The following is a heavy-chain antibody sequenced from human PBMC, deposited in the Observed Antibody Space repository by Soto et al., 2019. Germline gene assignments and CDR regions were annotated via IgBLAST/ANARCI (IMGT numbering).Heavy chain of an antibody. J-gene: IGHJ4*02. V-gene: IGHV3-30*18. Sequence: QVQLVESGGGVVQPGRSLRLSCAASGFTFSSYGMHWVRQAPGKGLEWVAVISYDGSNKYYADSVKGRFTISRDNSKNTRYLQMNSLRAEDTAVYYCAKGGSYYSYWGQGTLVTVSS. D-gene: IGHD1-26*01. CDR3: AKGGSYYSY. CDR1: GFTFSSYG. CDR2: ISYDGSNK.